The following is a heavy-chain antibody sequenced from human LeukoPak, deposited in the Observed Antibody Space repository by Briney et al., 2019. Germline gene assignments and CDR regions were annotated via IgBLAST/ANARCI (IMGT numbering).Heavy chain of an antibody. Sequence: SETLSLTCTVSGGSISSCYWSWIRQPPGKGLEWIGYIYYSGSTNYNPSLKSRVTISVDTSKNQFSLKLSSVTAADTAVYYCARNVRYFDWLLAARGAFDIWGQGTMVTVSS. CDR2: IYYSGST. D-gene: IGHD3-9*01. V-gene: IGHV4-59*01. CDR3: ARNVRYFDWLLAARGAFDI. J-gene: IGHJ3*02. CDR1: GGSISSCY.